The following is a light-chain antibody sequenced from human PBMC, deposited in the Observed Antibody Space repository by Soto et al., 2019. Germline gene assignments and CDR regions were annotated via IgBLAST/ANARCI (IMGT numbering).Light chain of an antibody. CDR2: AVS. CDR1: SDVGGYNY. J-gene: IGLJ2*01. Sequence: QSALTQPASVSGSPGQSITISCTGSDVGGYNYVSWYQQHPGRAPKLMIYAVSNRPSGVSNRFSGSKSGNTASLTISRLQPEDEADYYCSSYTPNTVVFGGGTKLTVL. V-gene: IGLV2-14*03. CDR3: SSYTPNTVV.